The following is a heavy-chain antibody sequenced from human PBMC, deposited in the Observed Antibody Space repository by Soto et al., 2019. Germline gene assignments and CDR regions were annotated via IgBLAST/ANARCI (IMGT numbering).Heavy chain of an antibody. V-gene: IGHV6-1*01. CDR1: GDSVSSNSAA. CDR2: TYYRSKWYN. CDR3: ATEVVAATGLQYGMDV. D-gene: IGHD2-15*01. Sequence: SETLSLTCAISGDSVSSNSAAWNWIRQSPSRGLEWLGRTYYRSKWYNDYAVSVKSRITINPDTSKNQFSLQLNSVTPEDTAVYYCATEVVAATGLQYGMDVWGQGTTVTVSS. J-gene: IGHJ6*02.